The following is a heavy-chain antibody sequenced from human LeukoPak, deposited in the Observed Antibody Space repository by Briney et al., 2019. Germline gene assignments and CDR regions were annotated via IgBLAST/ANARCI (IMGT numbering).Heavy chain of an antibody. CDR1: GYTFTSYD. Sequence: GASVKVSCKASGYTFTSYDINWVRQATGQGLELMGWMNPNSGNTGYAQKFQVRVTMTRNTSISKAYMELSSLRSEDTAVYYCAIVAWGAPYYFDYWGQGTLVTVSS. D-gene: IGHD1-26*01. J-gene: IGHJ4*02. CDR2: MNPNSGNT. V-gene: IGHV1-8*01. CDR3: AIVAWGAPYYFDY.